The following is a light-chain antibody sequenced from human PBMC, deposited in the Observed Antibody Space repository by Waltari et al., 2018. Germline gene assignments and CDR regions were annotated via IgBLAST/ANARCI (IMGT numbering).Light chain of an antibody. CDR2: AAS. CDR3: QDSYSTLSFV. CDR1: QSITTA. J-gene: IGKJ3*01. V-gene: IGKV1-39*01. Sequence: DIQMAQSPYSLSASVGDTVTITCRASQSITTALNWYQQRPGQAPRLLIYAASSLPGGVPSRFSGSGSGTDFTLTINGLQPEDFATYYCQDSYSTLSFVFGPGTRVDVK.